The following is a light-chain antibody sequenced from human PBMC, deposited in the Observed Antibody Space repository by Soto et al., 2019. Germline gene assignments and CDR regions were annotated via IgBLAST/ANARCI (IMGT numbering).Light chain of an antibody. CDR1: SSDVGTYNL. J-gene: IGLJ1*01. CDR3: CSYAGSSILGA. Sequence: QSVLTQPASVSGSPGQSITISCTGTSSDVGTYNLVSWYQQRPGKAPKLMIYEVNKRPSGISNRFSGSKSGNTASLTISGLQAEDEADYYCCSYAGSSILGAFGPGTKVT. V-gene: IGLV2-23*02. CDR2: EVN.